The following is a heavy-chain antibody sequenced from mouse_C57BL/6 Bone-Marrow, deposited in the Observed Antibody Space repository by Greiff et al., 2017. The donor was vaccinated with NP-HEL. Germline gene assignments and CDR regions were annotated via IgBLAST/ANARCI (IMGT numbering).Heavy chain of an antibody. V-gene: IGHV1-39*01. D-gene: IGHD1-1*01. J-gene: IGHJ1*03. CDR3: ARPGYGSSYWYFDV. CDR1: GYSFTDYN. Sequence: EVQLMESGPELVKPGASVKISCKASGYSFTDYNMNWVKQSNGKSLEWIGVINPNYGTTSYNQKFKGKATLTVDQSSSTAYMQLNSLTSEDSAVYYCARPGYGSSYWYFDVWGTGTTVTVSS. CDR2: INPNYGTT.